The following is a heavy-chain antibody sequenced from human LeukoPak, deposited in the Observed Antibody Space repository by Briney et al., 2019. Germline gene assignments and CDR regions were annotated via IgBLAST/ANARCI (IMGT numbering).Heavy chain of an antibody. Sequence: GGSLRLSCAASGFNVNNNYMSWVRQAPGEGLEWVSVIYIGGSTDYADSVKGRLTISRDDSKNTVYLQMNSLRAEDTAVYYCARSSSAYYYEFDYWGQGTLVTVSS. J-gene: IGHJ4*02. D-gene: IGHD3-22*01. CDR1: GFNVNNNY. CDR2: IYIGGST. V-gene: IGHV3-53*01. CDR3: ARSSSAYYYEFDY.